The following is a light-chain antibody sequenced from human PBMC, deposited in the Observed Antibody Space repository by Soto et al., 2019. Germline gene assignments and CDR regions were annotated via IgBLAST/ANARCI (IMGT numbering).Light chain of an antibody. CDR1: QRVSSN. Sequence: EIVMTQSPATLSVSPGERATLSCRASQRVSSNLALYQQKPAQAPRLLIYGASTRATGIPTRFSGSGSGTEFTLTISSLQSEDFAVYYCQQYNNWWTFGQGTKVEIK. CDR2: GAS. V-gene: IGKV3-15*01. J-gene: IGKJ1*01. CDR3: QQYNNWWT.